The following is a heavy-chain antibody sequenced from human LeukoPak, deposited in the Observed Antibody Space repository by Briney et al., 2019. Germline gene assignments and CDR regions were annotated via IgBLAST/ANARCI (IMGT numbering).Heavy chain of an antibody. D-gene: IGHD6-13*01. CDR1: GGSISSSSYY. V-gene: IGHV4-39*01. J-gene: IGHJ4*02. CDR2: IYYSGST. CDR3: ARLLRRGGGSWTPGDY. Sequence: SETLSLTCTVSGGSISSSSYYWGWIRQPPGKGLEWIGSIYYSGSTYYNPSLKSRVTISVDTSKNQFSLKLSSVTAADTAVYYCARLLRRGGGSWTPGDYWGQGTLVTVSS.